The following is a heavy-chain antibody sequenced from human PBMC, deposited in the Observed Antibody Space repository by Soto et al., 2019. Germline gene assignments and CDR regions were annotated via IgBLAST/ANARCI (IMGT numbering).Heavy chain of an antibody. Sequence: SETLSLTCSVSGGSISSSSYYWGWIRQPPGKGLEWIGTIYSRGSTYYNPSFKSRVTISVDTSKNQFSLKVSSVTAADTAVYYCARSYGSGSSKYDFWGQGTLVTVSS. J-gene: IGHJ4*02. D-gene: IGHD3-10*01. CDR1: GGSISSSSYY. CDR2: IYSRGST. V-gene: IGHV4-39*01. CDR3: ARSYGSGSSKYDF.